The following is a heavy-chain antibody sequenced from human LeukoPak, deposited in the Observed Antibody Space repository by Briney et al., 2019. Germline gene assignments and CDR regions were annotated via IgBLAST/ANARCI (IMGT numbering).Heavy chain of an antibody. Sequence: TGGSLRLSWAASGFTFSSYEMNWVRQAPGKGLEWVSYISSSGSIIYYADSVKGRFTISRDNAKNSLYLQMNSLRAEDTAVYYCARVRVYGATIVGYYYYGMDVWGQGTTVTVSS. CDR1: GFTFSSYE. CDR2: ISSSGSII. CDR3: ARVRVYGATIVGYYYYGMDV. V-gene: IGHV3-48*03. J-gene: IGHJ6*02. D-gene: IGHD5-12*01.